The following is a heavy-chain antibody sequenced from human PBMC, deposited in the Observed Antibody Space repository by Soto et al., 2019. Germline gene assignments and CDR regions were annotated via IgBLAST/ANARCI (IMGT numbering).Heavy chain of an antibody. CDR3: ARLIGTSWFVG. CDR1: GDSVSSATAT. D-gene: IGHD6-13*01. CDR2: TYYRSQWFN. Sequence: SQTLSLTCAISGDSVSSATATWSWIRQSPSRGLEWLGRTYYRSQWFNDYAVSVKSRMTINADTSKNQFSLQLNYVTPEDTAVYYCARLIGTSWFVGWGQGTPVTVSS. V-gene: IGHV6-1*01. J-gene: IGHJ4*02.